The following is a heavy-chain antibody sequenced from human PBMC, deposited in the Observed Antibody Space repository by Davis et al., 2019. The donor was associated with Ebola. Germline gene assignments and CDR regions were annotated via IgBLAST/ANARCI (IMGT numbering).Heavy chain of an antibody. Sequence: SVTVSCKASGGTFSSYAISWVRQAPGQGLEWMGRIIPILGIANYAQKFQGRVTITADKSTSTAYMELSSLRSEDTAVYYCARVVGVDSNWGQGTLVTVSS. CDR3: ARVVGVDSN. CDR1: GGTFSSYA. CDR2: IIPILGIA. J-gene: IGHJ4*02. V-gene: IGHV1-69*04. D-gene: IGHD2-15*01.